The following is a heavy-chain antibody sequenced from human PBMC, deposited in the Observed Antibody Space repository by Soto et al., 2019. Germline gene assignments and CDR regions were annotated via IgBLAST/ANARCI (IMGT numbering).Heavy chain of an antibody. CDR2: IYYSGTT. CDR3: ARSDGYNFDY. Sequence: QVQLQESGPGLVKPSQTLSLTCTVSGGSISSGGYYWSWIRQHPGKGLEWIGYIYYSGTTYYNPSLKSRVAMSVDTSKAQFSLNLSSVTAADTAVYYCARSDGYNFDYWGQGTLVTVSS. CDR1: GGSISSGGYY. V-gene: IGHV4-31*03. D-gene: IGHD5-12*01. J-gene: IGHJ4*02.